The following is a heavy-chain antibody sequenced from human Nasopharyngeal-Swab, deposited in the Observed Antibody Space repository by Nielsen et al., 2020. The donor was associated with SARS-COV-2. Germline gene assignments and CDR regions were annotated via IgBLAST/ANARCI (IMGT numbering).Heavy chain of an antibody. CDR2: IDPSDSYT. Sequence: GSLRLSCKGSGYSFTSYWISWVRQMPGKGLEWMGRIDPSDSYTNYSPSFQGRVTISADKSISTAYLQWSSLKASDTAMYYCASGGSGSYPYYWGQGTLVTVSS. V-gene: IGHV5-10-1*01. J-gene: IGHJ4*02. D-gene: IGHD3-10*01. CDR1: GYSFTSYW. CDR3: ASGGSGSYPYY.